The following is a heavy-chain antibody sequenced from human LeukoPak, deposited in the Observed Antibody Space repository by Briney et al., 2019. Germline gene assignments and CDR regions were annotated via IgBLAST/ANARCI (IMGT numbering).Heavy chain of an antibody. CDR3: ARDRSRWGYFDY. CDR1: GYTFTSYY. Sequence: ASVTVSCKPSGYTFTSYYMHWVRQAPGQGLEWMGIINPSGGSTSYAQKFQGRVTMTRDTSTSTVYMELSSLRSEDTAVYYCARDRSRWGYFDYWGQGTLVTVSS. CDR2: INPSGGST. V-gene: IGHV1-46*01. D-gene: IGHD7-27*01. J-gene: IGHJ4*02.